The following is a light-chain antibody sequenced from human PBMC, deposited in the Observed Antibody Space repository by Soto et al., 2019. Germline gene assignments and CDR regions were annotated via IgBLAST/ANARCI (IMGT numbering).Light chain of an antibody. J-gene: IGKJ2*01. V-gene: IGKV3-15*01. CDR2: GAS. CDR1: QSISSE. Sequence: EIVMTQSPATLSVSPGESATLSCRASQSISSELAWYQPKPGPPPRLLIYGASTRATGVPARFTGSGSGSDFTLTISGLQSEDFAVYYCQPRHNWPLTFGHGTRLEI. CDR3: QPRHNWPLT.